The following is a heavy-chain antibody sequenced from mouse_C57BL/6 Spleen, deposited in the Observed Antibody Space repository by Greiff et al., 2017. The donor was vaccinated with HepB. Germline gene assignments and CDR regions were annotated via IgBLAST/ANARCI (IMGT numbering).Heavy chain of an antibody. J-gene: IGHJ4*01. V-gene: IGHV1-26*01. CDR3: ARGNYYGMGDY. D-gene: IGHD1-1*01. Sequence: VQLQQSGPELVKPGASVKISCKASGYTFTDYYMNWVKQSHGKSLEWIGDINPNNGGTSYNQKFKGKATLTVDKSSSTAYMELRSLTSEDSAVYYCARGNYYGMGDYWGQGTSVTVSS. CDR1: GYTFTDYY. CDR2: INPNNGGT.